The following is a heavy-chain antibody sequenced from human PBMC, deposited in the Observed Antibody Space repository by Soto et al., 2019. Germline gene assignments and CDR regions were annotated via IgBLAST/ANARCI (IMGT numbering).Heavy chain of an antibody. CDR3: AKVLREVGSTSWWRNYYYYGMDV. J-gene: IGHJ6*02. Sequence: GGSLRLSCAASGFTFSSYGMHWVRQAPGKGLEWVAVISYDGSNKYYADSVKGRFTISRDNSKNTLYLQMNSLRAEDTAVYYCAKVLREVGSTSWWRNYYYYGMDVWGQGTTVTVSS. CDR2: ISYDGSNK. V-gene: IGHV3-30*18. D-gene: IGHD2-2*01. CDR1: GFTFSSYG.